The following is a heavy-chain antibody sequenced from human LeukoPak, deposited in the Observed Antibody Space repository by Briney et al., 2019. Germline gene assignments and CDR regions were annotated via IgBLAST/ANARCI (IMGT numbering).Heavy chain of an antibody. J-gene: IGHJ5*02. Sequence: GGSLRLSCAASGFTFSSYEMNWVRQAPGKGLEWVSYISSSGSTIYYADSVKGRFTISRDNATNSVYLQMNSLRGEDTAVYYCARDASRSGTTWGQGTLVTVSS. CDR2: ISSSGSTI. CDR1: GFTFSSYE. CDR3: ARDASRSGTT. D-gene: IGHD1-1*01. V-gene: IGHV3-48*03.